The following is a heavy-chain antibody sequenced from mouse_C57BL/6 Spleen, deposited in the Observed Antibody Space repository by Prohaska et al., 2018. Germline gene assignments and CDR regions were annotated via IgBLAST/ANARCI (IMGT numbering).Heavy chain of an antibody. CDR3: ARSRHYGSSYVIAY. Sequence: QVQLQQPGAELVKPGASVKLSCKASGYTFTSYWMQWVKQRPGQGLEWIGEIDPSDSYTNYNQKFMGKATLTVDTSSSTAYMQLSSLTSEDSAVYYCARSRHYGSSYVIAYWGQGTLVTVSA. CDR1: GYTFTSYW. V-gene: IGHV1-50*01. J-gene: IGHJ3*01. CDR2: IDPSDSYT. D-gene: IGHD1-1*01.